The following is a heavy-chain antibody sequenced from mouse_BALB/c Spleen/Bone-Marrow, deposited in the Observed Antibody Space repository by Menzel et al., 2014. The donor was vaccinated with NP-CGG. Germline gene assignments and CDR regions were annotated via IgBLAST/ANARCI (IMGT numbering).Heavy chain of an antibody. CDR2: IYPGDGDT. CDR3: ARRVYGNYWYFDV. Sequence: VQLQQSGAELVRPGSSVKIPCKASGYAFSSYWMNWVKQRPGQGLEWIGQIYPGDGDTNYNGKFKGKATLTADKSSSTAYMQLSSLTSEDSAVYFCARRVYGNYWYFDVWGAGTTVPVSS. J-gene: IGHJ1*01. D-gene: IGHD2-1*01. V-gene: IGHV1-80*01. CDR1: GYAFSSYW.